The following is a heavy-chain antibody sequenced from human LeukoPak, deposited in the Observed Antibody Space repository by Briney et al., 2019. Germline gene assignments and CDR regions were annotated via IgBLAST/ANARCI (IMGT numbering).Heavy chain of an antibody. CDR1: GGSFSGYY. V-gene: IGHV4-34*01. Sequence: SETLSLTCAVYGGSFSGYYWSWIRQPPGKRLEWIGEINHSGSTNYNPSLKSRVTISVDTSKNQFSLKLSSVTAADTAVYYCARVGHYYDSSGYLGLDYWGQGTLVTVSS. CDR3: ARVGHYYDSSGYLGLDY. CDR2: INHSGST. D-gene: IGHD3-22*01. J-gene: IGHJ4*02.